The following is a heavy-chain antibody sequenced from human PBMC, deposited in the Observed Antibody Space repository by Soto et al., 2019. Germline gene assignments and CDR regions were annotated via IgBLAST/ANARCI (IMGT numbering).Heavy chain of an antibody. CDR2: IDWDDDK. Sequence: FSRSGPTLVNPTPTLTLTCTFSGFSLSTSGMCVSWIRQPPGKALEWLALIDWDDDKYYSTSLKTRLTISKDTSKNQVVLTMTNMDPVDTATYYCARIPSSKSELWHYYYGMDVWGQGTTVTVSS. V-gene: IGHV2-70*01. CDR3: ARIPSSKSELWHYYYGMDV. D-gene: IGHD5-18*01. J-gene: IGHJ6*02. CDR1: GFSLSTSGMC.